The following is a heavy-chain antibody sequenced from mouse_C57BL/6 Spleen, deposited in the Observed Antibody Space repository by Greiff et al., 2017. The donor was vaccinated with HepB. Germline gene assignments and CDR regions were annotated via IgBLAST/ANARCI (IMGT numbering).Heavy chain of an antibody. V-gene: IGHV3-6*01. J-gene: IGHJ3*01. CDR3: ARDYDGYPSY. CDR1: GYSITSGYY. D-gene: IGHD2-3*01. Sequence: VQLKESGPGLVKPSQSLSLTCSVTGYSITSGYYWNWIRQFPGNKLEWMGYISYDGSNNYNPSLKNRISITRDTSKNQFFLKLNSVTTEDTATYYCARDYDGYPSYWGQGTLVTVSA. CDR2: ISYDGSN.